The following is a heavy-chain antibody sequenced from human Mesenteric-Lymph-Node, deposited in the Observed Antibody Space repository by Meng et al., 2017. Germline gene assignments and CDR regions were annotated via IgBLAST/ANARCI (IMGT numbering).Heavy chain of an antibody. J-gene: IGHJ4*02. V-gene: IGHV4-39*07. CDR3: ARDTASFDY. CDR2: IYYSGST. Sequence: GSLRLSCTVSGGSISSSSYYWGWIRQPPGKGLEWIGSIYYSGSTYYNPSLKSRVIISVDTSKNQFSLKLSSVTAADTAVYFCARDTASFDYWGQGTLVTVSS. CDR1: GGSISSSSYY.